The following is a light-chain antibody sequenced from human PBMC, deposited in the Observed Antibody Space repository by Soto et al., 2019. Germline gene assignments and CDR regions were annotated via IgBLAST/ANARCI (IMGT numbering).Light chain of an antibody. CDR3: QPYNNWPLT. CDR2: DTS. CDR1: QSVSTY. V-gene: IGKV3-15*01. J-gene: IGKJ4*01. Sequence: EIVLTQSPATLSLSPGERATLSCRASQSVSTYVTYLAWYQHKPGQTPRLLIYDTSTRATGVPTRFSGSRSGAEFTLTINSLQSEDFAVYYCQPYNNWPLTFGGGTKVDIK.